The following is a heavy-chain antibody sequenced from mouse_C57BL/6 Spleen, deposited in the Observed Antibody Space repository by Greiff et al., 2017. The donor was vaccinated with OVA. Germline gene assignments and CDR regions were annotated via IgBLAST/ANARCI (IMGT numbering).Heavy chain of an antibody. CDR1: GYTFTSYW. J-gene: IGHJ2*01. V-gene: IGHV1-64*01. D-gene: IGHD1-1*01. CDR3: ARRVNSGSSSYYFDY. Sequence: VQLQQPGAELVKPGASVKLSCKASGYTFTSYWMHWVKQRPGQGLEWIGMIHPNSGSTNYNEKFKSKATLTVDKSSSTAYMQLSSLTSADSAVYCCARRVNSGSSSYYFDYWGQGTTLTVSS. CDR2: IHPNSGST.